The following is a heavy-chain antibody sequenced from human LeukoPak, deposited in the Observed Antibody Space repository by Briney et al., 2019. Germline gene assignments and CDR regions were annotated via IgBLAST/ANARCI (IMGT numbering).Heavy chain of an antibody. D-gene: IGHD6-19*01. CDR3: AREDRYSSGFSYTSWDYFDY. CDR2: ISSSSSYI. V-gene: IGHV3-21*01. Sequence: GGSLRLSCAASGFTFSGYSINCVRQAPGKGLEWVSSISSSSSYIYYADSVKGRLTISRDNAKNSLYLQMHSLRAEATAVYYCAREDRYSSGFSYTSWDYFDYWGQGTMVTVSS. CDR1: GFTFSGYS. J-gene: IGHJ4*02.